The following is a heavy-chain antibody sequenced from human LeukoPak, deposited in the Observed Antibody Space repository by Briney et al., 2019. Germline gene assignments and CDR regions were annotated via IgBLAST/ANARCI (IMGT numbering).Heavy chain of an antibody. CDR2: ISGGGGST. CDR3: AKNVYTSVWSLYYFDC. CDR1: GFTFSSYA. V-gene: IGHV3-23*01. D-gene: IGHD6-19*01. J-gene: IGHJ4*02. Sequence: GGSLRLSCAASGFTFSSYAMSWVRQAPGKGLEWVSAISGGGGSTYYADSVKGRFTISRDNSKNTVYLQMNSVRAEDTAVYYCAKNVYTSVWSLYYFDCWGQGTLVTVSS.